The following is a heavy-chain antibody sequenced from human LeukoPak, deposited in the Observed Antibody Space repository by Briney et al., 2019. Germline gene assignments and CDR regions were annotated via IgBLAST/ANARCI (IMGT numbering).Heavy chain of an antibody. CDR1: GFTFSTYS. V-gene: IGHV3-48*04. Sequence: GGSLRLSCAASGFTFSTYSMNWVRQAPGEGLEWVSYISSSSTTIYYADSVKGRFTISRDNAKNTLYLQMNSLRAEDTAVYYCARDAVGIYRIIDYWGQGTLVTVSS. CDR3: ARDAVGIYRIIDY. D-gene: IGHD6-13*01. J-gene: IGHJ4*02. CDR2: ISSSSTTI.